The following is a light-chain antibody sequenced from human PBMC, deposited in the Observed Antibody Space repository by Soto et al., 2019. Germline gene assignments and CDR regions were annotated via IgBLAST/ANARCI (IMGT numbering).Light chain of an antibody. Sequence: IQMTQAPSSLSASLVDRVTVTCRASQGISSWLAWYQKKPGKAPKLLIYAASSLQSGVPSRFSGSGSGTDFTLTISSLRPEDCAIYFCQQANSFPITFGQGTKVDIK. CDR1: QGISSW. V-gene: IGKV1-12*01. J-gene: IGKJ1*01. CDR3: QQANSFPIT. CDR2: AAS.